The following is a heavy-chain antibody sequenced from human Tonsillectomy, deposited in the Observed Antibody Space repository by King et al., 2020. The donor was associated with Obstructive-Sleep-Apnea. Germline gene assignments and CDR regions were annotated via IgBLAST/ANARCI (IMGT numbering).Heavy chain of an antibody. CDR2: IYHSGST. CDR3: ARAIDYYYYGMDV. Sequence: QLQESGPGLLKPSGTLSLTCAVSGGSISSNSWWSWVRQPPGKGLEWIGEIYHSGSTNYNPSLKSRVTISVDKSKNQFSLKLSSVTAADTAVYYCARAIDYYYYGMDVWGLGTTVTVSS. V-gene: IGHV4-4*02. J-gene: IGHJ6*02. D-gene: IGHD3-22*01. CDR1: GGSISSNSW.